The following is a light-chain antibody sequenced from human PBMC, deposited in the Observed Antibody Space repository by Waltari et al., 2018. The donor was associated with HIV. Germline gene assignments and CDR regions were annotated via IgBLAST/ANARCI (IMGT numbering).Light chain of an antibody. CDR1: HDIGNS. V-gene: IGKV1-27*01. J-gene: IGKJ1*01. CDR3: QKYNSAPHI. Sequence: DIRMTQSPSSLSAFVGDRVTITCRETHDIGNSLAWYHQRPGQVPKLLIYSTSTIQTGVPIRFSGSGSGTFFTLSISSLQPEDVGTYFCQKYNSAPHIFGQGTKVEI. CDR2: STS.